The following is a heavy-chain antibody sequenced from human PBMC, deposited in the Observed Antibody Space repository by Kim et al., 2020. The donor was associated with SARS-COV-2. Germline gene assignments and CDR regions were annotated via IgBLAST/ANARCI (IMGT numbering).Heavy chain of an antibody. V-gene: IGHV4-31*03. CDR3: ARTPYCSGTSCPEFDL. CDR2: IFYHGGT. Sequence: SETLSLTCTVSSGSISSAGNYWSWIRQHPGKGLEWIGYIFYHGGTYYNPSLKSRITISKDTSKNQFSLKLTSVTAADTAVYYCARTPYCSGTSCPEFDLWGQGTMVTVSS. J-gene: IGHJ4*02. D-gene: IGHD2-2*01. CDR1: SGSISSAGNY.